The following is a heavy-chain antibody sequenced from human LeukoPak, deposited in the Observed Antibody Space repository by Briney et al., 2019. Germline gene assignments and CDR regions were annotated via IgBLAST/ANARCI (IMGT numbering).Heavy chain of an antibody. D-gene: IGHD6-19*01. V-gene: IGHV1-69-2*01. CDR3: RIAVAGTTDY. CDR1: GYTFTDYY. Sequence: ASVKISCKVSGYTFTDYYMHWVQQAPGKGLEWMGLVDPEDGETIYAEKFQGRVTITADTSTDTAYMELSSLGSEDTAVYYCRIAVAGTTDYWGQGTLVTVSS. CDR2: VDPEDGET. J-gene: IGHJ4*02.